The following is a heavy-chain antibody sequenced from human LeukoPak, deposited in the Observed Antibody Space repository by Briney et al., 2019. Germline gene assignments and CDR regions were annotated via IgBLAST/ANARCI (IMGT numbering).Heavy chain of an antibody. J-gene: IGHJ6*02. CDR3: AKRHAAAGKVYYDVDV. CDR2: ISYDGSNK. Sequence: PGRSLIVSRAGSGFTFSSYGFHWVRQAPGKGLEWVAVISYDGSNKYYADSVKGRFTISRDNSKNTLYLQMNSLRAEDTAVYYCAKRHAAAGKVYYDVDVWGQGTTVTVSS. D-gene: IGHD6-13*01. CDR1: GFTFSSYG. V-gene: IGHV3-30*18.